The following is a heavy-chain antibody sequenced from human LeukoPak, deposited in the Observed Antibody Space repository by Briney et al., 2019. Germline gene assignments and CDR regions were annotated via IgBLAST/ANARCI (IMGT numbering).Heavy chain of an antibody. CDR1: GGSITSGGYY. J-gene: IGHJ4*02. D-gene: IGHD3-10*01. Sequence: SQTLSLTCTVSGGSITSGGYYWSWIRQHPGKGLEWIGYIYYSGSTNYNPSLKSRVTISVDTSKNQFSLNLSSVTAADTAVYYCARQVTLDSYFVSGSTSFDYWGQGTLVTVSS. CDR2: IYYSGST. CDR3: ARQVTLDSYFVSGSTSFDY. V-gene: IGHV4-31*03.